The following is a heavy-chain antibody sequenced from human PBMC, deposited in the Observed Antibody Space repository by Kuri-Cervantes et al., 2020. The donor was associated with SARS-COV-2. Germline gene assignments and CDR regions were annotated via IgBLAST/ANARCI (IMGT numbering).Heavy chain of an antibody. J-gene: IGHJ4*02. Sequence: ESLKISCAASGFTFSSYSMNWVRQAPGKGLEWVSSISSSSSYIYYADSVKGRFTISRDNAKNSLYLQMNSLRAEDTAVYYCARDSLRGIFGVVIIDYWGQGTLVTVSS. CDR3: ARDSLRGIFGVVIIDY. CDR1: GFTFSSYS. CDR2: ISSSSSYI. V-gene: IGHV3-21*01. D-gene: IGHD3-3*01.